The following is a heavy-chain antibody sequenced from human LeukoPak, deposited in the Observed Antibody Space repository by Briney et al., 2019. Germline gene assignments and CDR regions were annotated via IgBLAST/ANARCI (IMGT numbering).Heavy chain of an antibody. CDR2: IYSGGNT. D-gene: IGHD3-10*01. Sequence: TGGSLRLSCAASGLTVSSNYMSWVRQAPGKGLEFVSIIYSGGNTYYADSMKGRFTISRDNSKNTVYLQMNSLRSEDTALYYCAKDRLWFGQLLPSMDVWGKGTTVTASS. V-gene: IGHV3-53*05. CDR3: AKDRLWFGQLLPSMDV. CDR1: GLTVSSNY. J-gene: IGHJ6*03.